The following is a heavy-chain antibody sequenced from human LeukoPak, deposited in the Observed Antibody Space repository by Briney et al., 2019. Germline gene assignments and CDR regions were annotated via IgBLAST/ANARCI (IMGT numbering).Heavy chain of an antibody. CDR2: IWYDGSNK. Sequence: PGRSLRLSCAASGFTFSSYGMHWVRQAPGKGLEWVAVIWYDGSNKYYADSVKGRFTISRDNSKNTLYLQMNSLRAEDTAVYYCARDGGQWLVPGWFDPWGQGTLVTVSP. D-gene: IGHD6-19*01. CDR3: ARDGGQWLVPGWFDP. J-gene: IGHJ5*02. V-gene: IGHV3-33*01. CDR1: GFTFSSYG.